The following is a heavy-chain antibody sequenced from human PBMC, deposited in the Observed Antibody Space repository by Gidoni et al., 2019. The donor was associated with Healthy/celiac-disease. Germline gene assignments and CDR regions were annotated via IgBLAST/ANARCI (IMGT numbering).Heavy chain of an antibody. Sequence: VQLQVSGAELVKPSQTLSLTCTVSGGTPRPRDFYWSWTRQAPGKGLEWIGYIYYSVSTYYNPSLKSRVTISVDTSKNQFSLKLSSVTAADTAVYYCARDTSRIYSGYDSGDYYYGMDVWGQGTTVTVSS. CDR3: ARDTSRIYSGYDSGDYYYGMDV. V-gene: IGHV4-30-4*01. CDR1: GGTPRPRDFY. D-gene: IGHD5-12*01. CDR2: IYYSVST. J-gene: IGHJ6*02.